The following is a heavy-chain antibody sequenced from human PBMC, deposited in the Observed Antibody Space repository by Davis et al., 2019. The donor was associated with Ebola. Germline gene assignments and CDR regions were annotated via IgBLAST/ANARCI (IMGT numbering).Heavy chain of an antibody. CDR3: ARHSSGPYYYYYGMDV. V-gene: IGHV5-51*01. Sequence: PGGSLRLSCKGSGYSFNSYWIAWVRQMPGKGLEWMGIIYPGDSDIRYSPSFQGQVTISADKSISTAYLQWSSLKASDTAMYYCARHSSGPYYYYYGMDVWGQGTTVTVSS. D-gene: IGHD3-22*01. J-gene: IGHJ6*02. CDR1: GYSFNSYW. CDR2: IYPGDSDI.